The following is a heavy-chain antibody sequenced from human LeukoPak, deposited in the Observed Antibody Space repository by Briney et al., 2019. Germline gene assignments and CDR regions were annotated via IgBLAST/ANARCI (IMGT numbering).Heavy chain of an antibody. D-gene: IGHD6-13*01. CDR2: INTNTGNP. CDR3: ARDRNIAHGYSSSWDGMDV. Sequence: ASVKVSCKASGYTFTSYAMNWVRQAPGQGLEWMGWINTNTGNPTYAQGFTGRFVFSLDTSVSTAYLQISSLKAEDTAVYYCARDRNIAHGYSSSWDGMDVWGQGTTVTVSS. CDR1: GYTFTSYA. V-gene: IGHV7-4-1*02. J-gene: IGHJ6*02.